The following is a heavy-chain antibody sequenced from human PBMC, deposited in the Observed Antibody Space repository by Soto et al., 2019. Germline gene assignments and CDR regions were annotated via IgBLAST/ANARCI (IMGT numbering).Heavy chain of an antibody. CDR1: GGSISSSSFY. CDR3: ARQSGSYVLYFCGLDV. CDR2: INYSGST. J-gene: IGHJ6*02. V-gene: IGHV4-39*01. Sequence: SETLSLTCTVSGGSISSSSFYWGWIRQPPGKGLQWIGAINYSGSTYYNPSLKSRVTISVDTSKSQFSLDLSSVTAADTALYFCARQSGSYVLYFCGLDVWGQGTTVTVSS. D-gene: IGHD1-26*01.